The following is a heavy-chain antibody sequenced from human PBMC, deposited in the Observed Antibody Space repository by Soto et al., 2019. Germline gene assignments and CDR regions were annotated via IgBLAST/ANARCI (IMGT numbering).Heavy chain of an antibody. V-gene: IGHV4-59*08. CDR2: IYYSGST. CDR3: ARVSCTNGVCYLSY. Sequence: SELMSVACRVAGGSRGRCSGSWIQKHPGKGLEWIGYIYYSGSTNYNPSLKSRVTISVDTSKNQFSLKLSSVTAADAAVYYCARVSCTNGVCYLSYWGQGTLVTVSS. CDR1: GGSRGRCS. D-gene: IGHD2-8*01. J-gene: IGHJ4*02.